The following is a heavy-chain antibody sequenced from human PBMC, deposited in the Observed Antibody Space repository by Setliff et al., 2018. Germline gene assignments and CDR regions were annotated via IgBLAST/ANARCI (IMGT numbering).Heavy chain of an antibody. CDR1: GYTFTSFF. CDR2: INSNSGST. Sequence: ASVKVSCKASGYTFTSFFHQWVRQAPGQGLEWLGWINSNSGSTTYAQKFQGRVTMTRDTSINTVYMGLKSLTSDDSAVYYCAREVPGYSGGLDFWGRGTLVTVSS. V-gene: IGHV1-2*02. D-gene: IGHD5-12*01. CDR3: AREVPGYSGGLDF. J-gene: IGHJ5*01.